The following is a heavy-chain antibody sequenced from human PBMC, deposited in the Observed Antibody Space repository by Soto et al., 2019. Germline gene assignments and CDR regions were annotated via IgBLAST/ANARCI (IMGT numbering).Heavy chain of an antibody. CDR2: TDYRSKLYY. CDR3: SRGEQYSGRIFDY. CDR1: GDSVSSNSAG. Sequence: SQTLSRTCAITGDSVSSNSAGWSRVRQSPSRGLEWLGRTDYRSKLYYEYAVSVRGRITINPDTSKNHYSLLLNAVTPEDTAVYFCSRGEQYSGRIFDYWGQGTPVTVSS. D-gene: IGHD1-26*01. J-gene: IGHJ4*01. V-gene: IGHV6-1*01.